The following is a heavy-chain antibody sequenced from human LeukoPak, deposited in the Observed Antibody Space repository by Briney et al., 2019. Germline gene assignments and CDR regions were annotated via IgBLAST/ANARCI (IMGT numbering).Heavy chain of an antibody. V-gene: IGHV3-15*01. J-gene: IGHJ4*02. CDR3: ARDAGTNYYDSSGYYDY. Sequence: GGSLRLSCAASGFTFSNAWMSWVRQAPGKGLEWVGRVKSKTDGGTTDYAPPVKGRFTISRDNAKNSLYLQMNSLRAEDTAVYYCARDAGTNYYDSSGYYDYWGQGTLVTVSS. D-gene: IGHD3-22*01. CDR1: GFTFSNAW. CDR2: VKSKTDGGTT.